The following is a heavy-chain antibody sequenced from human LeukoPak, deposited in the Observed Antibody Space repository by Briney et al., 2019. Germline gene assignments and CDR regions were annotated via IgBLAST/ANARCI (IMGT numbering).Heavy chain of an antibody. Sequence: GGTLRLSCVASGFAFSSYAMHWVRQAPGKGLEWVAVISYDGSNKYYADSVKGRFTISRDNSKNTLYLQMNSLRAEDTAVYYCARRSWSHAFDIWGQGTMVTVSS. J-gene: IGHJ3*02. V-gene: IGHV3-30-3*01. CDR1: GFAFSSYA. D-gene: IGHD2-8*02. CDR2: ISYDGSNK. CDR3: ARRSWSHAFDI.